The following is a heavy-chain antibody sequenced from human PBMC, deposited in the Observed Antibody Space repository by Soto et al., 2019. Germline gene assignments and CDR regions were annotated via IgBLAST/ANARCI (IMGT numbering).Heavy chain of an antibody. CDR1: GYTFTGYY. D-gene: IGHD2-21*02. Sequence: QVQLVQFGAEVKKPGASVKVSCKASGYTFTGYYMHWVRQAPGQGLEWMGWINPNSGGTNYAQKFQGRVTMTRDTSISTAYMELSRLRSDDTAVYYCARLGCGGDCYTKPFDYWGQGTLVTVSS. V-gene: IGHV1-2*02. J-gene: IGHJ4*02. CDR2: INPNSGGT. CDR3: ARLGCGGDCYTKPFDY.